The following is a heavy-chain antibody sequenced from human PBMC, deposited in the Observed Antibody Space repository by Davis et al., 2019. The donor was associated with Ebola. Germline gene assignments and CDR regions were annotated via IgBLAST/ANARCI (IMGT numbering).Heavy chain of an antibody. V-gene: IGHV3-7*03. CDR3: AKHGTPTAI. J-gene: IGHJ4*02. CDR1: GFSFSTHW. D-gene: IGHD2-2*01. Sequence: GESLKISCAASGFSFSTHWMSWVRQAPGKGLEWVANIKPDGSFRDCLGAVRGRFTISRDNAKNSLDLQMNTLRAEDTAVYFCAKHGTPTAIGGQGTLVTVSS. CDR2: IKPDGSFR.